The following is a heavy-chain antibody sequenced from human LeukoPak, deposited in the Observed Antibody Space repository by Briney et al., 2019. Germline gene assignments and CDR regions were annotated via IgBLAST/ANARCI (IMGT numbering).Heavy chain of an antibody. V-gene: IGHV4-59*01. CDR1: GGSISSYY. CDR2: IYYSGST. CDR3: ARNRAYHGSETYYNQYYFDY. Sequence: PSGTLSLTCTVSGGSISSYYWSWIRQPPGKGLEWIGYIYYSGSTNYNPSLKSRVTISVDTSKNQFSLKLTSVTAADTAVYYCARNRAYHGSETYYNQYYFDYWGQGTLVTVSS. D-gene: IGHD3-10*01. J-gene: IGHJ4*02.